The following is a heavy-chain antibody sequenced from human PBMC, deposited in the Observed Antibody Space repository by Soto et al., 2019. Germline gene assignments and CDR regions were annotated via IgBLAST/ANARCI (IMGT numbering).Heavy chain of an antibody. CDR2: ITGRGDTT. J-gene: IGHJ4*02. V-gene: IGHV3-23*01. CDR3: AKDLGAAGAFDY. Sequence: EVQLLESGGGLVQPGGSLRLSCAASGFDFSAYAMSWVRQAPGKGLEWVSAITGRGDTTDYADSVKGRFTISRDNSKNPLYLAMNSLRGEDTAVYYCAKDLGAAGAFDYWGQGTLVTVSS. D-gene: IGHD6-13*01. CDR1: GFDFSAYA.